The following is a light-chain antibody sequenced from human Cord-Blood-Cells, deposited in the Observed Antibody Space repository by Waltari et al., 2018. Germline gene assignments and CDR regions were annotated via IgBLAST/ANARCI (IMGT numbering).Light chain of an antibody. Sequence: DIQMTQSPSPLSASVGDRVTITCQASQDISNYLNWYQQKPGKDPKLRIYDASNLETGVPSRFSGSGSGTDFTFTISSLQPEDIATYYCQQYDNLPLTFGGGTKVEIK. V-gene: IGKV1-33*01. CDR2: DAS. CDR3: QQYDNLPLT. J-gene: IGKJ4*01. CDR1: QDISNY.